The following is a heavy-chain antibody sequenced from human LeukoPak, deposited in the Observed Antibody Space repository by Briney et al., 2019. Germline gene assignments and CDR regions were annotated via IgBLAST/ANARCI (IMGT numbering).Heavy chain of an antibody. CDR3: VRSGSGYDFLGWFDP. J-gene: IGHJ5*02. CDR1: GYTFTSYG. V-gene: IGHV1-18*01. CDR2: ISAYNGNT. Sequence: ASVKVSCKASGYTFTSYGISWVRQAPGQGLEWMGWISAYNGNTNYAQKLQGRVTMTTDTSTTTAYMELRSLRSDDTAVYYCVRSGSGYDFLGWFDPWGQGTLVSVSS. D-gene: IGHD5-12*01.